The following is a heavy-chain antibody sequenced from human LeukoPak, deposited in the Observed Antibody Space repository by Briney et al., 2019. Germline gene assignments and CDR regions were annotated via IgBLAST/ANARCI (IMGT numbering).Heavy chain of an antibody. J-gene: IGHJ6*03. D-gene: IGHD3-10*01. Sequence: GGSLRLSCAAPGFTFSSYAMSWVRQAPGMGLEWVSSISGSGGSTYYADSVKGRFTISRDNSKNTLYLQMNSLRAEDTAVYYCAKFVSGSYWEGYYYYMDVWGKGTTVTVSS. CDR3: AKFVSGSYWEGYYYYMDV. CDR2: ISGSGGST. CDR1: GFTFSSYA. V-gene: IGHV3-23*01.